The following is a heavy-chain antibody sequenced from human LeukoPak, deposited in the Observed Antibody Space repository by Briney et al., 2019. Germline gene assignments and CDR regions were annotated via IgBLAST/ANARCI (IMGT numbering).Heavy chain of an antibody. J-gene: IGHJ2*01. CDR3: ARESLSIAVAGFVYWYFDL. V-gene: IGHV4-4*07. CDR2: IYTSGST. CDR1: GGSISSYY. Sequence: SETLSLTCTVSGGSISSYYWSWIRQPAGKGLEWIGRIYTSGSTNYNPSLKSRVTMSVDTSKNQFSLKLSSVTAADTAVYYCARESLSIAVAGFVYWYFDLWGRGTLVTVSS. D-gene: IGHD6-19*01.